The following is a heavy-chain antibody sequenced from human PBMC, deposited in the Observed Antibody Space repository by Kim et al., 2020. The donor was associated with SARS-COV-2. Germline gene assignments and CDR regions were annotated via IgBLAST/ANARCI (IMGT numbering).Heavy chain of an antibody. Sequence: SQTLSLTCAISGDSVSSNSAAWNWIRQSPSRGLEWLGRTYYRSKWYNDYAVSVKSRITINPDTSKNQFSLQLNSVTPEDTAVYYCARGIGFYCSSTSCYIGDYYYGMDVWGQGTTVTVSS. V-gene: IGHV6-1*01. CDR3: ARGIGFYCSSTSCYIGDYYYGMDV. CDR2: TYYRSKWYN. J-gene: IGHJ6*02. CDR1: GDSVSSNSAA. D-gene: IGHD2-2*02.